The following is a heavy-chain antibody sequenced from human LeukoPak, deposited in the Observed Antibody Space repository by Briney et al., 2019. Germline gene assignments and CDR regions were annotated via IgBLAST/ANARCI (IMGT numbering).Heavy chain of an antibody. CDR3: ARDRTVRLADDWFDP. Sequence: ASVKVSCKASGYTFTSHGINWVRQAPGQGLEWMGWINPNSGGTNYAQKFQGRVTMTRDTSISTAYMELSRLRSDDTAVYYCARDRTVRLADDWFDPWGQGTLVTVSS. CDR1: GYTFTSHG. V-gene: IGHV1-2*02. CDR2: INPNSGGT. D-gene: IGHD1-1*01. J-gene: IGHJ5*02.